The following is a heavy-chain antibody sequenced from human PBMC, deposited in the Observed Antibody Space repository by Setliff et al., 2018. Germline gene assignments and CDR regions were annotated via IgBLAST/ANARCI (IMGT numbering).Heavy chain of an antibody. CDR2: IYHTGST. Sequence: TSETLSLTCAVSGYSISSDSYWGWIRQPPGKGLEWIASIYHTGSTYYNPSLKSRITMSVDTSKNQFSLKLTSVTAADTAVYYCAGTGSARWYVPDYWGQGTLVTVSS. V-gene: IGHV4-38-2*01. CDR3: AGTGSARWYVPDY. D-gene: IGHD2-2*01. J-gene: IGHJ4*02. CDR1: GYSISSDSY.